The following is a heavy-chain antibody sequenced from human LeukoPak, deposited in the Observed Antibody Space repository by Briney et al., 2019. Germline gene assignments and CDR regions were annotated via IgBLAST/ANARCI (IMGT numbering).Heavy chain of an antibody. CDR2: VSYDGDNQ. V-gene: IGHV3-30-3*01. J-gene: IGHJ4*02. CDR1: GFNFGTYA. Sequence: PGGSLRLSCAASGFNFGTYAMHWVRQAPGKGLEWVAAVSYDGDNQYHADSVKGRFTISRDNAKNSLYLQMNSLRAEDTAVYYCARSGYFDYWGQGTLVTVSS. CDR3: ARSGYFDY.